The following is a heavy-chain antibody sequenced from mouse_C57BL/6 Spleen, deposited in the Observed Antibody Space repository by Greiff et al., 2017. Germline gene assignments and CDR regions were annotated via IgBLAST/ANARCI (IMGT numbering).Heavy chain of an antibody. V-gene: IGHV2-5*01. D-gene: IGHD2-2*01. CDR2: IWRGGST. J-gene: IGHJ2*01. CDR3: AKNLGGYNYFDY. CDR1: GFSLTSYG. Sequence: VKLVESGPGLVQPSQSLSITCTVSGFSLTSYGVHWVRQSPGKGLEWLGVIWRGGSTDYNAAFMSRLSITKDNSKSQVFFQMNSLQADDTAIYYCAKNLGGYNYFDYWGQGTTLTVSS.